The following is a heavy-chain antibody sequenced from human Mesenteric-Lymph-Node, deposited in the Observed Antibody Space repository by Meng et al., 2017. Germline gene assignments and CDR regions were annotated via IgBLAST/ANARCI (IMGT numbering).Heavy chain of an antibody. Sequence: ASVKVSCKASGYTFTGYYIHWVRQAPGQGLEWMGRINPNSGGTNYAQKFQGRVTMTRDTSISTAYMELSRLRSDDTAVYYCARQYSNQLRHFDYWGQGTLVTVSS. D-gene: IGHD4-11*01. V-gene: IGHV1-2*06. CDR1: GYTFTGYY. J-gene: IGHJ4*02. CDR2: INPNSGGT. CDR3: ARQYSNQLRHFDY.